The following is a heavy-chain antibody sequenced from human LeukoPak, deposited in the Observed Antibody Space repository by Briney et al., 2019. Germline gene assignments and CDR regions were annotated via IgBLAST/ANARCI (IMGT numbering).Heavy chain of an antibody. CDR1: GFTFSDYY. CDR3: ARDSYGMDV. Sequence: GGSLRLSCAASGFTFSDYYMSWIRQAPGKGLEWVSSIISSGSYIYYADSVKGRFTISRDNSKNTLYLQMNSLRAEDTAVYYCARDSYGMDVWGQGTTVTVSS. CDR2: IISSGSYI. V-gene: IGHV3-11*04. J-gene: IGHJ6*02.